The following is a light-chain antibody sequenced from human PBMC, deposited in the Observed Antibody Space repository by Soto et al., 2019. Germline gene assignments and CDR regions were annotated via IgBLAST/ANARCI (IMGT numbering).Light chain of an antibody. J-gene: IGKJ1*01. CDR1: QSISRW. Sequence: DLPMTQSPSTLSAYVGDSVTITCRASQSISRWLAWYQQKPGQAPKLLIYDASSLESGVSSRFSGSGSGTEFTLTISSLQPDDFATYYCQQYNVYWAFGQGTKVEIK. CDR2: DAS. V-gene: IGKV1-5*01. CDR3: QQYNVYWA.